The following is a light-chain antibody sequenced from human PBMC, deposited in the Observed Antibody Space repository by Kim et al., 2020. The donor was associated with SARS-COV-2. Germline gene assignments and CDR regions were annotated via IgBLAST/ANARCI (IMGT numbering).Light chain of an antibody. CDR1: QSISKW. CDR2: KAS. Sequence: DIHMTQSPATLSASVGDKVTITCRASQSISKWLAWYQQKPGKAPKLLIYKASNLESGVPSRFSGSGSRTEFTLTISSLQPDDFATYFCQHYSGDPPRTFGQGTKVDIK. V-gene: IGKV1-5*03. CDR3: QHYSGDPPRT. J-gene: IGKJ1*01.